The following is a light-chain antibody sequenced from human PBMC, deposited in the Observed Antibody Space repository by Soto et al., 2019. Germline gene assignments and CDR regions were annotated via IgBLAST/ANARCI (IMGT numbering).Light chain of an antibody. J-gene: IGKJ1*01. CDR3: QEDDSAPWT. CDR2: GAS. CDR1: QGISNY. V-gene: IGKV1-27*01. Sequence: EIQMTQSPSSLSASVGDRVTITCRASQGISNYLAWYQQKPGKVPKLLIYGASTLQSGVTSRLSGSGCGTGFTLIINSLQTEDVAPDDGQEDDSAPWTVGQGTEV.